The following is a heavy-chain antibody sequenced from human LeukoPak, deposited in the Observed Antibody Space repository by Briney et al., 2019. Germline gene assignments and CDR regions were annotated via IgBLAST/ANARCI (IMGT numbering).Heavy chain of an antibody. V-gene: IGHV4-30-2*01. CDR2: IYHSGST. J-gene: IGHJ5*02. Sequence: PSQTLSLTCAVSGGSISSGGYSWSWIRQPPGKGLEWIGYIYHSGSTYYNPSLKSRVTISVDRSKNQFSLKLSSVTAADTAVYYCARSPAYCGGDCRWFDPWGQGTLVTVSS. CDR1: GGSISSGGYS. D-gene: IGHD2-21*02. CDR3: ARSPAYCGGDCRWFDP.